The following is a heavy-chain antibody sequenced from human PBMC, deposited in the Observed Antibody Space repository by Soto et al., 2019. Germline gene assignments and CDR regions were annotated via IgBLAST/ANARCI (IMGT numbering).Heavy chain of an antibody. Sequence: EVQLVETGGGLIQPGGSLRLSCAASGFTVSSNYMSWVRQAPGKGLEWVSVIYSGGSTYYAHSVKGRFTISRDNSKNTLYLQMNSLRAEDTAVYYCARPNYGDFLYYWGQGTLVTVSS. V-gene: IGHV3-53*02. CDR3: ARPNYGDFLYY. D-gene: IGHD4-17*01. J-gene: IGHJ4*02. CDR2: IYSGGST. CDR1: GFTVSSNY.